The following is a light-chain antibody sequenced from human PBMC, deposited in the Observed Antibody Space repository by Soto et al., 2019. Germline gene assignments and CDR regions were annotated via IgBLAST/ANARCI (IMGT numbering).Light chain of an antibody. Sequence: ESVMSQSPGTLSLSPGERATLSRSASQSVSTNYVAWYQQKPGQAPRLLIYGASSRASGIPDRFRGSGSGTDFTLTISRLEPEDFAVYYCQQYANSHGTFGQGTKVDIK. CDR2: GAS. V-gene: IGKV3-20*01. CDR1: QSVSTNY. CDR3: QQYANSHGT. J-gene: IGKJ1*01.